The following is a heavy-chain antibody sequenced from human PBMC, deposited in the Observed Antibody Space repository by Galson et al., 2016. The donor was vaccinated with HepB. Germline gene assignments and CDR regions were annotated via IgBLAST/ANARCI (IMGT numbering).Heavy chain of an antibody. D-gene: IGHD2-8*01. CDR2: ITWKSGAL. J-gene: IGHJ6*02. CDR1: GFTFGDYA. V-gene: IGHV3-9*01. CDR3: AKDRVSFYYYGMDV. Sequence: SLRLSCAASGFTFGDYAMHWFRQAPGKGLEWVSGITWKSGALANANSVKGRFTISRDNARNSLYLQMNNLRTEDTALYYCAKDRVSFYYYGMDVWGQGTTVTVSS.